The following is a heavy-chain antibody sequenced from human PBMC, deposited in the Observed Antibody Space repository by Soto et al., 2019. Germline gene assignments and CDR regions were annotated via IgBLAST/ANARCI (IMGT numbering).Heavy chain of an antibody. J-gene: IGHJ5*02. D-gene: IGHD2-8*01. CDR2: FDPEDGET. CDR1: GYTLTELS. Sequence: ASVKVSCKVSGYTLTELSMHWVRQAPGKGLEWMGGFDPEDGETIYAQKFQGRVTMTEDTSTDTAYMELSSLRPEDTAVYYCATEECTNGVCVNWFDPWGQGTQVTVSS. V-gene: IGHV1-24*01. CDR3: ATEECTNGVCVNWFDP.